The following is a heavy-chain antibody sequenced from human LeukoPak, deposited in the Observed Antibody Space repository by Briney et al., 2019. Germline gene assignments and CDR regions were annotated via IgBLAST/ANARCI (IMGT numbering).Heavy chain of an antibody. J-gene: IGHJ4*02. CDR2: INLHGSVK. CDR1: GFTLSDYW. D-gene: IGHD7-27*01. V-gene: IGHV3-7*01. Sequence: GGSLRLSCAVSGFTLSDYWTNWVSQAPGKGLEWVANINLHGSVKLHVDSVEGRFTISRDNAKNSLFLQMTSLKVEDTAVYYCAAWGLYNYWGQGTLVTVSS. CDR3: AAWGLYNY.